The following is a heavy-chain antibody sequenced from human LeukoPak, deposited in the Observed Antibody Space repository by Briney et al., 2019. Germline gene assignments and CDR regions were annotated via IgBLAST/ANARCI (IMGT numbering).Heavy chain of an antibody. CDR3: AARLSPNTYYYGSGRRGFDP. V-gene: IGHV3-66*01. J-gene: IGHJ5*02. D-gene: IGHD3-10*01. CDR1: GFTFSSYW. Sequence: QPGGSLRLSCAASGFTFSSYWMSWVRQAPGKGLEWVPVIYSGGSTYYADSVKGRFTISRDNSKNTLYLQMNSLRAEDTAVYYCAARLSPNTYYYGSGRRGFDPWGQGTLVTVSS. CDR2: IYSGGST.